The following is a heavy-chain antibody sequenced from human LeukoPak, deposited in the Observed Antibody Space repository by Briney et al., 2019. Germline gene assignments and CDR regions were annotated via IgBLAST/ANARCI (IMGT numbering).Heavy chain of an antibody. CDR2: IYYSGST. Sequence: SETLSLTCTVSGGSISSSSYYWGWIRQPPGKGLEWIGSIYYSGSTYYTPSLKSRITISVDTSKNQFSLKLSSVTAADSAVYYCATSGSYRIYFFDYWGQGTLVTVSS. V-gene: IGHV4-39*07. J-gene: IGHJ4*02. CDR1: GGSISSSSYY. D-gene: IGHD1-26*01. CDR3: ATSGSYRIYFFDY.